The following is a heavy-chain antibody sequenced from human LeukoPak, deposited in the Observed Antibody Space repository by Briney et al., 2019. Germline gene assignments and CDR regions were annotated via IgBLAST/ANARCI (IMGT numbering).Heavy chain of an antibody. CDR2: IWYDGSNK. J-gene: IGHJ6*02. V-gene: IGHV3-33*01. CDR3: ARDSGIKSYYYYGMDV. D-gene: IGHD3-10*01. Sequence: GSLRLSCAPSGFTFSSYGMHWVREAPGKGLEWVAVIWYDGSNKYYADPVKGRFTISRDNSKNTLYLQMNSLRAEDTAVYYCARDSGIKSYYYYGMDVWGQGTTVTVSS. CDR1: GFTFSSYG.